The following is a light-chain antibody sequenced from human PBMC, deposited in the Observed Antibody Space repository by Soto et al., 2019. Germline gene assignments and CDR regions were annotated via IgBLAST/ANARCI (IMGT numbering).Light chain of an antibody. CDR2: GAS. CDR3: QQYNIWPPLYT. Sequence: EIVLTQSPATLSVAPGEGVTLSCSASQTVSDNLAWYQQKPGQAPRLLIYGASTRATDIPARFSGSGSGTEFILTISSLQSEDFAVYYCQQYNIWPPLYTFGQGIKLEIK. J-gene: IGKJ2*01. V-gene: IGKV3-15*01. CDR1: QTVSDN.